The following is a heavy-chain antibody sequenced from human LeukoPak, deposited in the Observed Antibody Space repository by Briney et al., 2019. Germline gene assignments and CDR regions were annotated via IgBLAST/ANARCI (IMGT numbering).Heavy chain of an antibody. D-gene: IGHD4-17*01. CDR3: ARGLTTVTTVDY. CDR2: IYYSGST. V-gene: IGHV4-59*01. Sequence: SETLSLTCTVSGGSISNYYWSWIRQPPGKGLEWIGYIYYSGSTNYNPSLKSRVTMSVDTSKNQFSLKLSSVTAADTAVYYCARGLTTVTTVDYWGLGTLVTVSS. CDR1: GGSISNYY. J-gene: IGHJ4*02.